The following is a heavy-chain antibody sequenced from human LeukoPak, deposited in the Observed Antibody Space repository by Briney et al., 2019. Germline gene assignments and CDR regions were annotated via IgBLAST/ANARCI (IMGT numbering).Heavy chain of an antibody. CDR2: IGISGDA. V-gene: IGHV3-13*04. D-gene: IGHD2-8*02. J-gene: IGHJ4*02. CDR1: GFTFGSYD. Sequence: GGSLRLSCAASGFTFGSYDMHWVRQAPGKGLEWVSAIGISGDAYYPDSVEGRFTISRDNAKNSLYLQMNSLRAGDTAVYYCARAPTALPGAADYWGQGNLVTVSS. CDR3: ARAPTALPGAADY.